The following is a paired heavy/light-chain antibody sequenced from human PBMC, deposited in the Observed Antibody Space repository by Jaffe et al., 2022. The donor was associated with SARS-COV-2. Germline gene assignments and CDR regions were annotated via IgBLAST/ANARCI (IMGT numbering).Heavy chain of an antibody. D-gene: IGHD2-2*01. Sequence: QLQLQESGPGLVKPSETLSLTCTVSGGSISNSFNYWGWIRQPPGKGLESIGNIYYTGSTDYNPSLKSRVTISIDTSKNQFSLRLSSVTAADTAVYYCVRRCISPSCYLFWGQGTLVIVSS. CDR2: IYYTGST. J-gene: IGHJ4*02. CDR3: VRRCISPSCYLF. CDR1: GGSISNSFNY. V-gene: IGHV4-39*01.
Light chain of an antibody. CDR3: SSYTSSSTWV. V-gene: IGLV2-14*01. Sequence: QSALTQPASVSGSPGQSITISCTGTSSDVGGYDYVSWYQQHPGKAPKLMIYDVSNRPSGVSNRFSGSKSGNAASLTISGLQAEDEADYYCSSYTSSSTWVFGGGTKLTVL. CDR2: DVS. J-gene: IGLJ3*02. CDR1: SSDVGGYDY.